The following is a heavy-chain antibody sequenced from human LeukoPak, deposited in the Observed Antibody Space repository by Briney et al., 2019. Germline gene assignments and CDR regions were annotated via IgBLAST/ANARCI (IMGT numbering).Heavy chain of an antibody. D-gene: IGHD2-15*01. J-gene: IGHJ4*02. CDR1: GFPFSSYW. CDR2: IKQDGSKK. CDR3: ARFGYCSGGSCYRQFDY. Sequence: PGGSLRLSCVASGFPFSSYWMTWVRQAPGKGLEGVANIKQDGSKKSYVDSVKGRFTISRDNAKNSLYLQMNSLRDEDTAVYYCARFGYCSGGSCYRQFDYWGQGTLVTVSS. V-gene: IGHV3-7*01.